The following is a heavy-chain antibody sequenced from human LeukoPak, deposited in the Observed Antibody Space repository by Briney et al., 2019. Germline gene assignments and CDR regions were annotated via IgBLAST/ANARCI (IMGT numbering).Heavy chain of an antibody. CDR1: VGTFSGHY. CDR3: ARASHHGETYFNAFDI. D-gene: IGHD4-17*01. J-gene: IGHJ3*02. CDR2: IDHTGKS. Sequence: KPSETLSLTCAVYVGTFSGHYWSWIRQDPEKGLEWIGEIDHTGKSNYKSALKRRVTMAVDTCKNQFSLSLESVTAADTAIYYCARASHHGETYFNAFDIWGRGTPVTVSS. V-gene: IGHV4-34*01.